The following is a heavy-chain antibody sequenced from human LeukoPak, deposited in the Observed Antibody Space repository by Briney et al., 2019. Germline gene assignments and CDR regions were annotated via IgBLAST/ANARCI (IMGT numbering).Heavy chain of an antibody. J-gene: IGHJ4*02. CDR1: ADSIRNHY. CDR2: MYNRASI. Sequence: PSETLSLTCTVSADSIRNHYWRWIPQSPGKELEWIGYMYNRASIIYNPSHKSRVTISTHTSKNQFSLRLTSVTAADTAVYYCARAEKAVTGTLDYWGQGTLITVSS. CDR3: ARAEKAVTGTLDY. D-gene: IGHD6-19*01. V-gene: IGHV4-59*11.